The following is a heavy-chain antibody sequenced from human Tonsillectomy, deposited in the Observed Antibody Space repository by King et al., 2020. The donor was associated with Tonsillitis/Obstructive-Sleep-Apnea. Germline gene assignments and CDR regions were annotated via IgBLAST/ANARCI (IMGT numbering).Heavy chain of an antibody. Sequence: ITLKESGPTLVKLPQTLTLTCTFSGFSLSTSGVGVGWIRQPPGKALEWLALIYWDDDKRYSTSLKSRLTITKDTSKNQVVLTMTNMDPVDTATYYCAQKHSSGWYGAQGAFDIWGQGTMVTVSS. V-gene: IGHV2-5*02. D-gene: IGHD6-19*01. CDR3: AQKHSSGWYGAQGAFDI. CDR1: GFSLSTSGVG. CDR2: IYWDDDK. J-gene: IGHJ3*02.